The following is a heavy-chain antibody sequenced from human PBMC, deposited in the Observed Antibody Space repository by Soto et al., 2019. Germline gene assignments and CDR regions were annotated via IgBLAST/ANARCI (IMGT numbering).Heavy chain of an antibody. V-gene: IGHV1-18*01. J-gene: IGHJ5*02. CDR1: GYTFTTHG. D-gene: IGHD1-26*01. CDR3: ARDFVYCRSGTFYREWFDP. CDR2: VSGDNGHT. Sequence: QVQLVQSGAEVKKPGASVKVSCKASGYTFTTHGISWVRQAPGQGLEWMGWVSGDNGHTNYAQSLQGRVTMTTDTSTNTAYMELRSLRSDDTAVYYCARDFVYCRSGTFYREWFDPWGQGSLVTVSS.